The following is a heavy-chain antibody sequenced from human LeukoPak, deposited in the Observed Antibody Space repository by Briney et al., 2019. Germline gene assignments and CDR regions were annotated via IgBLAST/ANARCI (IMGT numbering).Heavy chain of an antibody. CDR1: GFSVTNNY. Sequence: GGSLRLSCAVSGFSVTNNYMNWVRQAPGKGLEWVSSISSSSSYIYYADSVKGRFTISRDNAKNSLYLQMNSLRAEDTAVYYCARVWFPYYYGMDVWGQGTTVTVSS. D-gene: IGHD3-10*01. CDR3: ARVWFPYYYGMDV. CDR2: ISSSSSYI. J-gene: IGHJ6*02. V-gene: IGHV3-21*01.